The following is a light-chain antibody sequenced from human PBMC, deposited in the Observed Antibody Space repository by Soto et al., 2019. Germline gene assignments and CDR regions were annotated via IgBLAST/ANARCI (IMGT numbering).Light chain of an antibody. CDR1: QSISSY. CDR2: AAS. V-gene: IGKV1-39*01. Sequence: DIQMTQSPSSLSASVVDRVTITCLASQSISSYLNWYQQKPGKAPKLLIYAASSLQSGVPSRFSGSGSGTDFTLTISSLQPEDFATYYCQQSSEATWTFGQGTKVDIK. J-gene: IGKJ1*01. CDR3: QQSSEATWT.